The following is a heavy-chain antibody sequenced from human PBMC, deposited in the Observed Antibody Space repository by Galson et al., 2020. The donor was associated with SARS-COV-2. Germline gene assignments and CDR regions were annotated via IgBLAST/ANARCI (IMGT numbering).Heavy chain of an antibody. CDR2: IRVKGNSYTT. D-gene: IGHD3-3*01. J-gene: IGHJ4*02. Sequence: GGSLRLSCAASGFTFSDHYMDWVRRAPGKGLEWVGRIRVKGNSYTTEYAASVKGRFTISRDDSKNSLFLQMTSLKTEDTAVYFCARDRGNDFWSGYYFDCWGQGTLVTVSS. CDR3: ARDRGNDFWSGYYFDC. V-gene: IGHV3-72*01. CDR1: GFTFSDHY.